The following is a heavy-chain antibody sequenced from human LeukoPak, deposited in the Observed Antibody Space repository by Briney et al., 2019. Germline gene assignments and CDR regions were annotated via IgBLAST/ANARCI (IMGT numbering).Heavy chain of an antibody. J-gene: IGHJ4*02. Sequence: GGSLRLSCAASGFTFSGYGIHWVRQAPGKGLEWVAFIRSDGSVKYYADSVRGRFTIFRDNSKNTLYLQINSLRAEDTAVYYCAKDEAAAGVDFDYWGQGTLVTVYS. CDR1: GFTFSGYG. CDR3: AKDEAAAGVDFDY. D-gene: IGHD6-13*01. V-gene: IGHV3-30*02. CDR2: IRSDGSVK.